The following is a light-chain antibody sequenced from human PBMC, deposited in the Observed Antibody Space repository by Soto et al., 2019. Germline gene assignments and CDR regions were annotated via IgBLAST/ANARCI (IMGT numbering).Light chain of an antibody. CDR2: KAS. J-gene: IGKJ3*01. CDR3: QQVNRNPPT. V-gene: IGKV1-8*01. CDR1: QGISSY. Sequence: AIRMTQSPSSLSASTGDRVTITCRASQGISSYLAWYQQKPGKAPKLLIYKASTLKSGVPSRFSGRGYGTEFTLTISSVQPEDIATYYCQQVNRNPPTFGPGTKVDIK.